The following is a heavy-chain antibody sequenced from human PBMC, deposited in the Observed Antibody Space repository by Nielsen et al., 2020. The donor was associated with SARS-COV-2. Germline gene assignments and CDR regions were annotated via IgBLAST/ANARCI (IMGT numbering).Heavy chain of an antibody. CDR3: ARSQVYFNWFDP. D-gene: IGHD2/OR15-2a*01. V-gene: IGHV4-34*01. CDR1: GGSFSGYY. J-gene: IGHJ5*02. CDR2: INHSGST. Sequence: SETLSLTCAVYGGSFSGYYWSWIRQPPGKGLEWIGEINHSGSTNYNPSLKSRVTISVDTSKNQFSLKLSSVTAADTAVYYCARSQVYFNWFDPWGQGTLVTVSS.